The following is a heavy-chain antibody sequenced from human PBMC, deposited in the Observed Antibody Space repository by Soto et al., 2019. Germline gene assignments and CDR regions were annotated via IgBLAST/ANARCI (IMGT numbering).Heavy chain of an antibody. D-gene: IGHD6-6*01. Sequence: QVQLVQSGAEVKKPGSSVKVSCKASGGTFSSYAISWVRQAPGQGLEWMGGIIPIFGTANYAQKFQGRVTITADESTSTAYMELSSVRSEDTAVYYCASHPFSVSSSSGRVPSSDYYYYYGMDVWGQGTTVTVSS. V-gene: IGHV1-69*01. J-gene: IGHJ6*02. CDR2: IIPIFGTA. CDR3: ASHPFSVSSSSGRVPSSDYYYYYGMDV. CDR1: GGTFSSYA.